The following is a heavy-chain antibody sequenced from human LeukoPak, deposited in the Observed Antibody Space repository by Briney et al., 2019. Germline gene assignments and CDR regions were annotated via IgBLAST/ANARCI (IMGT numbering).Heavy chain of an antibody. CDR3: AKDIDPSWIQLYYFDY. CDR2: ISWNSGSI. D-gene: IGHD5-18*01. J-gene: IGHJ4*02. V-gene: IGHV3-9*01. Sequence: GGSLRLSCAASGFTFDDYAMHWVRQAPGKGLEWFSGISWNSGSIGYADSVKGRFTISRDNAKNSLYLQMNSLRAEDTALYYCAKDIDPSWIQLYYFDYWGQGTLVTVSS. CDR1: GFTFDDYA.